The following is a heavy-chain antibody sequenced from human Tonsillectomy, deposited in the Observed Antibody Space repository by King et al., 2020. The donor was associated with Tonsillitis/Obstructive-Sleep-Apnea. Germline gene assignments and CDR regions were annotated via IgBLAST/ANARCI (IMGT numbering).Heavy chain of an antibody. CDR2: ISWNSGSI. Sequence: VQLVESGGGLVQPGRSLRLSCAASGFTFDDYAMHWVRQAPGKGLEWVSGISWNSGSIGYADSVKGRFTISRDNARNSLYLQMNSLRAEDTAFYYCIKGGLSTILPFDYWGQGTLVTVSS. D-gene: IGHD5/OR15-5a*01. CDR1: GFTFDDYA. V-gene: IGHV3-9*01. J-gene: IGHJ4*02. CDR3: IKGGLSTILPFDY.